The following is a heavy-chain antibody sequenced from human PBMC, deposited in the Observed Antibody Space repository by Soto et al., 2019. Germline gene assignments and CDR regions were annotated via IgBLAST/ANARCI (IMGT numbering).Heavy chain of an antibody. V-gene: IGHV1-46*01. J-gene: IGHJ6*02. CDR1: GYTFTSYY. CDR3: ASAENVGRSYQLLFGSPSSYGMDV. D-gene: IGHD2-2*01. Sequence: GASVKVSCKASGYTFTSYYMHWVRQAPGQGLEWMGIINPSGGSTSYAQKFQGRVTMTRDTSTSTVYMELSSLRSEDTAVYYCASAENVGRSYQLLFGSPSSYGMDVWGQGTTVTVSS. CDR2: INPSGGST.